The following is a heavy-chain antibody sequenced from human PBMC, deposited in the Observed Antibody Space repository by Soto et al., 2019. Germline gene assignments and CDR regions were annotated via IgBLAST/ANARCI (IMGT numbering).Heavy chain of an antibody. D-gene: IGHD5-12*01. V-gene: IGHV1-3*01. CDR1: GYTFTSYA. Sequence: QVQLVQSGAEVKKPGASVKVSCKASGYTFTSYAMHWXXQAXXXRLEWMGWINAGNGNTKYSQKFQGRVTITRDTXXXXXXXXXXXXXXXXXXXXXXXXXXXLEMATPWGQGTLVTVSS. J-gene: IGHJ4*02. CDR3: XXXXXLEMATP. CDR2: INAGNGNT.